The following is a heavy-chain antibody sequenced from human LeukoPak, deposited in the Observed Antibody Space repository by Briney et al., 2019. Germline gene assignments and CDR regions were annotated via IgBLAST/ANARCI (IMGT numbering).Heavy chain of an antibody. V-gene: IGHV3-48*03. Sequence: PGGPLRLSCAASGFTFSSYEMNWVRQAPGKGLEWVSYISSSGSTKYYADSVKGRFTISRDKAKNSVYLQMNDLRAEDTAVYYCARDANGVQQLLDDYWGQGTLVTVSS. CDR3: ARDANGVQQLLDDY. J-gene: IGHJ4*02. D-gene: IGHD6-13*01. CDR2: ISSSGSTK. CDR1: GFTFSSYE.